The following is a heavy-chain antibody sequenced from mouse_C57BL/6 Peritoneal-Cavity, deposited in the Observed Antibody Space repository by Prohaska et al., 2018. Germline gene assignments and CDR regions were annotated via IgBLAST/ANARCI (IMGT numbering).Heavy chain of an antibody. CDR2: IDPSDSYT. J-gene: IGHJ3*01. D-gene: IGHD3-2*02. CDR1: GYTFTSYW. CDR3: ARGRAQDTWAY. Sequence: QVQLQQPGAELVQPGASVKLSCKASGYTFTSYWMQWVKQRPGQGLEWIGEIDPSDSYTNYNQKVKSKATLTVDTSSSTAYMQRSSLTSEDSAVYYCARGRAQDTWAYWGQGTLVTVSA. V-gene: IGHV1-50*01.